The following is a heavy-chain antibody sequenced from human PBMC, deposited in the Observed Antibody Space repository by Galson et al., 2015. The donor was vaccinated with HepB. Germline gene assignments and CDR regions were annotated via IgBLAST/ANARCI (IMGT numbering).Heavy chain of an antibody. D-gene: IGHD1-7*01. V-gene: IGHV7-4-1*02. CDR1: GYTFTSYA. J-gene: IGHJ4*02. CDR3: ARTQLLTGTTVLDY. CDR2: INTNTGNP. Sequence: SVKVSCKASGYTFTSYAMNWVRQAPGQGLEWMGWINTNTGNPTYAQGFTGRFVFSLDTSVSTAYLQINSLEAEDTATYYCARTQLLTGTTVLDYWGQGTLVTVSS.